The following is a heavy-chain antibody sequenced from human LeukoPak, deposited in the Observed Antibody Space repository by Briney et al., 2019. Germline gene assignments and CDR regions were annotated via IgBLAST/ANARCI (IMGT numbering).Heavy chain of an antibody. D-gene: IGHD6-19*01. J-gene: IGHJ4*02. CDR1: GFTFSSYE. Sequence: PGGSLRLSCAASGFTFSSYEMNWVRQAPGKGLEWVAVISYDGSNKYYADSVKGRFTISRDNSKNTLYLQMNSLRAEDTAVYYCAKASPYSSGWYVIGYWGQGTLVTVSS. CDR2: ISYDGSNK. V-gene: IGHV3-30*18. CDR3: AKASPYSSGWYVIGY.